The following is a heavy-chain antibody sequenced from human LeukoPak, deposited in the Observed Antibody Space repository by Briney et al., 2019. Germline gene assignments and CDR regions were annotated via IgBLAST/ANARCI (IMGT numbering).Heavy chain of an antibody. V-gene: IGHV3-21*01. J-gene: IGHJ3*02. CDR3: ARDRNYYDSSGYLEGEAFDI. CDR1: GFTFSSYS. Sequence: SEGSLRLSCAASGFTFSSYSMNWVRQAPGKGLEWVSSISSSSSYIYYADSVKGRFTISRDNAKNSLYLQMNSLRAEDTAVYYCARDRNYYDSSGYLEGEAFDIWGQGTMVTVSS. D-gene: IGHD3-22*01. CDR2: ISSSSSYI.